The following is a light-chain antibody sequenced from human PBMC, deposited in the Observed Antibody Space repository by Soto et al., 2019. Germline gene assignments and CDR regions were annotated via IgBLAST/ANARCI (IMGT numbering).Light chain of an antibody. V-gene: IGKV1-39*01. CDR1: QSVRTH. CDR3: QQSYSPPRT. J-gene: IGKJ2*01. Sequence: DIQMTQSPSSLSASIGDRVTITCRASQSVRTHLNWYHQKPGKAPELLIYAASSLQAGVPSRFSDSGSGTDFTLTISSLHPEDFGNYYCQQSYSPPRTFGQGTNLEVK. CDR2: AAS.